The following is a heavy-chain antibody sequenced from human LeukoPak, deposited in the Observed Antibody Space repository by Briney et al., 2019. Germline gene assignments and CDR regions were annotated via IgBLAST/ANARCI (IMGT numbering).Heavy chain of an antibody. D-gene: IGHD3-10*01. J-gene: IGHJ4*02. Sequence: GGSLRLSCAASGFTFSNYAMSWVRQAPGQGLEWVSTISSSGGSTYYADSVKGRFTTSRDTSKNALYLQMNSLRAEDTAVYYCAGAVRGVSFDYWGQGTLVTVSS. V-gene: IGHV3-23*01. CDR2: ISSSGGST. CDR3: AGAVRGVSFDY. CDR1: GFTFSNYA.